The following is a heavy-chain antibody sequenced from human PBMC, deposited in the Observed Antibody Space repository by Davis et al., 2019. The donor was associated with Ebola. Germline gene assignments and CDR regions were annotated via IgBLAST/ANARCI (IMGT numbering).Heavy chain of an antibody. CDR1: GDSVAGGTGG. D-gene: IGHD1-26*01. J-gene: IGHJ6*02. CDR2: TYYSSKWYT. V-gene: IGHV6-1*01. Sequence: HSQTLSLTCAISGDSVAGGTGGWNWIRQSPSRGLEWLGRTYYSSKWYTGYAVSVKSRISINADTSKNQFSLQLNSVTPEDTAVYYCVRGWGRTGMGVWGQGTTVIVSS. CDR3: VRGWGRTGMGV.